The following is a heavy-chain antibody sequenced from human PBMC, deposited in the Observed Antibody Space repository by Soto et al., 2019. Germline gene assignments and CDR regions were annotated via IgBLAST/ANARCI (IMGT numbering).Heavy chain of an antibody. J-gene: IGHJ4*02. Sequence: GGSLRLSCAASGFTFSSYAMSWVRQAPGKGLEWVSAISGSGGSTYYADSVKGRFTISRDNSKNTLYLQMNSLRAEDTAVYYCAKNLGYSSSWYYFDYWGQGTLVTVSS. CDR2: ISGSGGST. D-gene: IGHD6-13*01. CDR1: GFTFSSYA. CDR3: AKNLGYSSSWYYFDY. V-gene: IGHV3-23*01.